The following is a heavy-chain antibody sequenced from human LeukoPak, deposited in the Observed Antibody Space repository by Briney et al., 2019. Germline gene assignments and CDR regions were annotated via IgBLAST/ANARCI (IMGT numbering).Heavy chain of an antibody. J-gene: IGHJ6*02. CDR1: GYTFTSYY. V-gene: IGHV1-46*01. CDR3: ARSIAVAGPYYYYGMDV. CDR2: INPSGGST. D-gene: IGHD6-19*01. Sequence: ASVKVSCKASGYTFTSYYMHWVRQAPGQGLEWMGIINPSGGSTSYAQKFQGRVTMTRDTSTSTVYMELSSLRSEDTAVYYCARSIAVAGPYYYYGMDVWGQGTTVTVS.